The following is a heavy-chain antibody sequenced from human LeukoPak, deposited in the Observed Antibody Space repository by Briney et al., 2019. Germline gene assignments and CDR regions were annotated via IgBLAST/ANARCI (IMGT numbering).Heavy chain of an antibody. CDR1: GGSISSYY. V-gene: IGHV4-4*07. CDR2: VYASGTT. Sequence: SETLSLTCTVSGGSISSYYWSWIRQPAGKGLEWIGRVYASGTTFYNPSLKSRVTMLVDTSKNQFSLKLYSVTAADTAVYYCARGGNYYDSSSYYYFDYWGQGTLVAVSS. CDR3: ARGGNYYDSSSYYYFDY. D-gene: IGHD3-22*01. J-gene: IGHJ4*02.